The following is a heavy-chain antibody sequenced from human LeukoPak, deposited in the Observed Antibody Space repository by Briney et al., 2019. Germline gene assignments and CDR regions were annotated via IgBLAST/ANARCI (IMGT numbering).Heavy chain of an antibody. J-gene: IGHJ4*02. CDR2: LNQDGSEK. D-gene: IGHD3-22*01. CDR1: GFTFSAYW. V-gene: IGHV3-7*05. Sequence: PGRSLRLSCAVSGFTFSAYWMSWVRQAPGKGLQWVATLNQDGSEKYYVDSVKGRFTISRDNAKNSLYLQMNSLRDDDTAVYYCARYKYDSNGYLSRWGQGTLVTVSS. CDR3: ARYKYDSNGYLSR.